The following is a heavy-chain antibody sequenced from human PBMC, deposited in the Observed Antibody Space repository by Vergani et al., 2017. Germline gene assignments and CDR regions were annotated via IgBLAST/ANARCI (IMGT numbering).Heavy chain of an antibody. D-gene: IGHD1-1*01. Sequence: QLQLQESGPGLVKPSETLSLTCTVSGGSISSSSYYWGWIRQPPGKGLEWIGSIYYSGSTYYNPSLKSRVTISVDTSKNQFSLKLSSVTAADTAVYYCARAVEAGTPVDYWGQGTLVTVSS. CDR2: IYYSGST. V-gene: IGHV4-39*07. CDR3: ARAVEAGTPVDY. J-gene: IGHJ4*02. CDR1: GGSISSSSYY.